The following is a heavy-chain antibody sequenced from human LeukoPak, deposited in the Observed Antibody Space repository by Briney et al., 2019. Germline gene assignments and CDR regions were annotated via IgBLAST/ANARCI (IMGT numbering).Heavy chain of an antibody. CDR1: GFTFSSYG. CDR3: ANSRHLWYLDY. V-gene: IGHV3-30*18. Sequence: GSLRLSCAASGFTFSSYGMHWVRQAPGKGLEWVAVISYDGSNKYYADSVKGRFTISRDNSKNTLYLQMNSLRAEDTAVYYCANSRHLWYLDYGARGTLVPASS. CDR2: ISYDGSNK. D-gene: IGHD3-3*02. J-gene: IGHJ4*02.